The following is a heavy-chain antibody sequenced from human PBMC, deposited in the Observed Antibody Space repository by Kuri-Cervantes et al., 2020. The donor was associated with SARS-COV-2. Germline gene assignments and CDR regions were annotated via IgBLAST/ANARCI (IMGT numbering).Heavy chain of an antibody. CDR3: ASLLSYYDYVWGSYRYYYFDY. D-gene: IGHD3-16*02. V-gene: IGHV4-39*01. Sequence: SETLSLTCTVSGGSISSYYWGWIRQPPGKGLEWIGSIYYSGSTYYNPSLKSRVTISVDMSKNQFSLKLSSVTAADTAVYYCASLLSYYDYVWGSYRYYYFDYWGQGTLVTVSS. CDR2: IYYSGST. CDR1: GGSISSYY. J-gene: IGHJ4*02.